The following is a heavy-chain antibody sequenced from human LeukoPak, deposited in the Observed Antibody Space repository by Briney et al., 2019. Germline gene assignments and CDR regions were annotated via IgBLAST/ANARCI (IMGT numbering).Heavy chain of an antibody. CDR2: ISGSGGST. CDR1: GFTFSSYA. CDR3: AKGSLRRGDYY. V-gene: IGHV3-23*01. D-gene: IGHD3-16*01. Sequence: GGSLRLSCATSGFTFSSYAMSWVRQALGKGLEWVSAISGSGGSTYYADSVKGRFTISRDNSKNTLYLQMNSLRAEDTAVYYCAKGSLRRGDYYWGQGTLVTVSS. J-gene: IGHJ4*02.